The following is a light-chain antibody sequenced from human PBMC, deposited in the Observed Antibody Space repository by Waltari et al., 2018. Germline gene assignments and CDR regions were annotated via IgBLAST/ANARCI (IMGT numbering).Light chain of an antibody. Sequence: QSALTQPASLSGSPGQSITISCAGTKNDIGTYNFVSWFQQFPGQAPNLMVSEATKRPSGVSYRFSGSKSGNTASLTSSGLQAEDEADYYCCSYAGGSRVIFGGGTKLTVL. CDR1: KNDIGTYNF. V-gene: IGLV2-23*01. CDR2: EAT. CDR3: CSYAGGSRVI. J-gene: IGLJ2*01.